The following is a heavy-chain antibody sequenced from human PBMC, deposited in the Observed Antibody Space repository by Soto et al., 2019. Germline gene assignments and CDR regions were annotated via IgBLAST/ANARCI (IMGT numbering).Heavy chain of an antibody. CDR2: ISAYNGNT. Sequence: QVQLVQSGAEVKKPGASVKVSCKASGYTFTSYDISWVRQAPGQGLEWMGWISAYNGNTKYAQKLQGRVTMTTGTSTSTAYMELRSLICDDTAVYYCARGRGLIGELSYWGQGTLVTVSS. CDR3: ARGRGLIGELSY. CDR1: GYTFTSYD. V-gene: IGHV1-18*01. J-gene: IGHJ4*02. D-gene: IGHD3-10*01.